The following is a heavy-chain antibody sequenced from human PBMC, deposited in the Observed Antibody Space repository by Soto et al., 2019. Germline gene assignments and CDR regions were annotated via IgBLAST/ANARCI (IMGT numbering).Heavy chain of an antibody. CDR2: ISYDGSHK. Sequence: QVQLVESGGGVVQPGRSLRLSCAGSGFTFSNYGLHWVRQAPGKGLXXVAVISYDGSHKYYADSVKGRFTISRDNSNNMLYLQXDSLRAEDTAVYYCAKDGAPRYCGRSSCHPAGAYWGQGTLVTVSS. J-gene: IGHJ4*02. CDR1: GFTFSNYG. V-gene: IGHV3-30*18. D-gene: IGHD2-15*01. CDR3: AKDGAPRYCGRSSCHPAGAY.